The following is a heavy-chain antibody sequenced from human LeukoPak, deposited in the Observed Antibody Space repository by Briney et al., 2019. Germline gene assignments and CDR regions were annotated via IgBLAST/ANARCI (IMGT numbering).Heavy chain of an antibody. CDR2: ISSTGLST. CDR3: AKDIMGATGGGDY. CDR1: GFTFSAYG. V-gene: IGHV3-23*01. D-gene: IGHD1-26*01. J-gene: IGHJ4*02. Sequence: PGGSLRLSCAASGFTFSAYGMTWVRQAPGKGLEWVSIISSTGLSTYYADSVKGRFTISRDNSKNTLYLQMNSLRAEDTAVYYCAKDIMGATGGGDYWGQGTLVTVSS.